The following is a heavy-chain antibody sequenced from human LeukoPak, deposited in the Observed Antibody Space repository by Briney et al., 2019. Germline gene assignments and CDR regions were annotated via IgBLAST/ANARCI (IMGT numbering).Heavy chain of an antibody. CDR3: AREGIAVAGRYYFDY. Sequence: PGGSLRLSCAASGFTFSSYWMHWVRQAPGKGLVWVSRINSDGSSTSYADSVKGRFTISRDNAKSTLYLQMNSLRAEDTAVYYCAREGIAVAGRYYFDYWGQGTLVTVSS. CDR1: GFTFSSYW. D-gene: IGHD6-19*01. CDR2: INSDGSST. V-gene: IGHV3-74*01. J-gene: IGHJ4*02.